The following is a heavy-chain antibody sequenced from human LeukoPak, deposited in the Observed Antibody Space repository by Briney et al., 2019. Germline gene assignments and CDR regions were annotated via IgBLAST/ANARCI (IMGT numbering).Heavy chain of an antibody. V-gene: IGHV4-59*01. CDR3: ARGVVWLPPDY. CDR1: GGSISSYY. CDR2: IYYSGST. Sequence: SETLSLTCTVSGGSISSYYWSWIRQPPGKGLEWIGYIYYSGSTNYNPSLESRVTISVDTSKNQFSLKLTSVTAADTAVYYCARGVVWLPPDYWGQGTLVTVSS. D-gene: IGHD3-22*01. J-gene: IGHJ4*02.